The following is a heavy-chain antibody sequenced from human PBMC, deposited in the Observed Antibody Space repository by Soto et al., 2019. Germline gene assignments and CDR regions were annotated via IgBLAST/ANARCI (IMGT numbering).Heavy chain of an antibody. Sequence: ASVKVSCKASGYTFTGYYMDWVRQAPGQGLEWMGIINPSGGSTSYAQKFQGRVTMTRDTSTSTVYMELSSLRSEDTAVYYCDRGGGYCSSTSCYDPYYYYMDVWGKGTTVTVSS. CDR3: DRGGGYCSSTSCYDPYYYYMDV. J-gene: IGHJ6*03. V-gene: IGHV1-46*03. CDR1: GYTFTGYY. D-gene: IGHD2-2*01. CDR2: INPSGGST.